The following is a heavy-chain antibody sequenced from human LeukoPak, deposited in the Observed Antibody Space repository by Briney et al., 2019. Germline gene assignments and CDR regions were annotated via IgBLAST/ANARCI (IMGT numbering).Heavy chain of an antibody. CDR2: IYSGGST. V-gene: IGHV3-66*02. CDR1: GFTVSSNY. J-gene: IGHJ4*02. D-gene: IGHD1-26*01. CDR3: ARGVVRGSYFWPHDY. Sequence: QPGGSLRLSCAASGFTVSSNYMSWVRQAPGKGLEWVSVIYSGGSTYYADSVKGRFTISRDNSKNTLSLQMNSLRAEDTAVYYCARGVVRGSYFWPHDYWGQGTLVTVSS.